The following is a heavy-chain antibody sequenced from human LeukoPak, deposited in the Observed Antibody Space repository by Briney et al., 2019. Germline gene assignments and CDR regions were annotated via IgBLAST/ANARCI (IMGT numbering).Heavy chain of an antibody. CDR1: GYTFSKYG. CDR3: ARLHLGELSSGFDY. J-gene: IGHJ4*02. V-gene: IGHV1-18*01. Sequence: GASVKVSCEASGYTFSKYGISWMRQAPGQGLEWMGWISANNGDTRYAQHLQGRLTMTTDTSTTTAYIDLRSLRSDDTAVYYCARLHLGELSSGFDYWGQGTLVTVSS. D-gene: IGHD3-16*02. CDR2: ISANNGDT.